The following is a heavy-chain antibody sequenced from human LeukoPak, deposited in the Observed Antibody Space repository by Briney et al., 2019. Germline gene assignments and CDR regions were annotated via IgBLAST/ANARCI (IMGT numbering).Heavy chain of an antibody. CDR2: IYYSGST. Sequence: PSETLSLTCTVSGGSISSSSYYWSWIRQPPGKGLEWIGYIYYSGSTNYNPSLKSRVTISVDTSKNQFSLKLSSVTAADTAVYYCARLVGATPPNDSGSYYFDYWGQGTLVTVSS. J-gene: IGHJ4*02. V-gene: IGHV4-61*05. CDR3: ARLVGATPPNDSGSYYFDY. CDR1: GGSISSSSYY. D-gene: IGHD1-26*01.